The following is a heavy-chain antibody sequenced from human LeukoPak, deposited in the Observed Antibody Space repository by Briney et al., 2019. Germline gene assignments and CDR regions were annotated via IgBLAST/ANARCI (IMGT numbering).Heavy chain of an antibody. V-gene: IGHV3-23*01. CDR2: ITASDGNT. Sequence: GGSLRVSCAASGFTFSSYAMSWVRQAPGKGLEWVSTITASDGNTYYADSVKGRFTISRDNSKNTLFLQMNSLRGEDTAVYYCAKVGYCSGSGCCYYHWGQGTLVTVSS. D-gene: IGHD2-15*01. CDR1: GFTFSSYA. J-gene: IGHJ5*02. CDR3: AKVGYCSGSGCCYYH.